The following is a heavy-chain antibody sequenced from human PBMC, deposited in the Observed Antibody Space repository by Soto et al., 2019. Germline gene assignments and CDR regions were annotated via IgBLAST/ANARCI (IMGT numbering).Heavy chain of an antibody. CDR1: GIIFSNAW. Sequence: PGGSLRLSCVASGIIFSNAWMRWVRQAPGKGLEYIGRIQSYTDGGATDYAAPVNGKFTISRDDSKNTLYLQMNSLQAGDTAIYYCTADLPGASRGIDYWGQGTPVTVSS. V-gene: IGHV3-15*05. CDR2: IQSYTDGGAT. J-gene: IGHJ4*02. CDR3: TADLPGASRGIDY. D-gene: IGHD3-16*01.